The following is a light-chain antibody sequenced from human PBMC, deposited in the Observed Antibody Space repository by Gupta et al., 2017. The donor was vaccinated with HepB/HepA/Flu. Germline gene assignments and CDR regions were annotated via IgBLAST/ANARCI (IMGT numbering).Light chain of an antibody. CDR1: ISDVGTYNS. CDR3: SSYAGTNNLVV. J-gene: IGLJ2*01. CDR2: DDS. V-gene: IGLV2-14*03. Sequence: ALQHPASLAASAHQPIIISCTGTISDVGTYNSVSWYQQYPGKAPKLVIYDDSNRPSWLPDRFSGSKSGNTASLTISGLQAEDEAEYYCSSYAGTNNLVVFGGGTKLTVL.